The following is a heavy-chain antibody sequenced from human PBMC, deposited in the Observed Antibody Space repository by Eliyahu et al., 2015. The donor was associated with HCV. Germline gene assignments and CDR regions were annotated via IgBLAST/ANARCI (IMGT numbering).Heavy chain of an antibody. Sequence: EVQLVESGGGLVQPGGSLRLSCAASGFTFSSYEMNWVRQAPGKGLEWVSYISSSGSTIYYADSVKGRFTISRDNAKNSLYLQMNSLRAEDTAVYYCARESSFVEYSSSAWGDLNYWGQGTLVTVSS. CDR3: ARESSFVEYSSSAWGDLNY. V-gene: IGHV3-48*03. CDR1: GFTFSSYE. D-gene: IGHD6-6*01. CDR2: ISSSGSTI. J-gene: IGHJ4*02.